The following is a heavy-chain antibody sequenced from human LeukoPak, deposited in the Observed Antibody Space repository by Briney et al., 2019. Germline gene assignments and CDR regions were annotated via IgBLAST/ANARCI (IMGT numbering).Heavy chain of an antibody. D-gene: IGHD6-19*01. CDR2: IYYSGST. V-gene: IGHV4-39*07. J-gene: IGHJ5*02. CDR3: ARALQQGLVRWSAP. CDR1: GGSISSSSYY. Sequence: PSETLSLTCTVSGGSISSSSYYWGWIRQPPGKGLEWIGSIYYSGSTYYNPSLKSRVTISVDTSKNQFSLKLSSVTAADTAVYYCARALQQGLVRWSAPWAGGPLAPVSS.